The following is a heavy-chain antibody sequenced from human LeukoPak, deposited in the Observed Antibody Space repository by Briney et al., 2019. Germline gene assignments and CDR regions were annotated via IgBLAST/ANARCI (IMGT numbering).Heavy chain of an antibody. Sequence: SSVTLSCKASGFPCTIYAIHWVRQAPGPRLEWMGWGNADNSNTKYSQEFQGSVTITRETSASTAYMDLNSLRSEDMAVYYCAVGDYYYDTRFDYGGKEPLVTVPS. D-gene: IGHD3-22*01. CDR2: GNADNSNT. CDR3: AVGDYYYDTRFDY. CDR1: GFPCTIYA. J-gene: IGHJ4*02. V-gene: IGHV1-3*02.